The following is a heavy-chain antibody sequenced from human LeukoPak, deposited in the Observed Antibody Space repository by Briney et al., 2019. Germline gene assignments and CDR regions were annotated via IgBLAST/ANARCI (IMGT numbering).Heavy chain of an antibody. V-gene: IGHV5-51*01. J-gene: IGHJ5*02. CDR1: GYSFTSYW. D-gene: IGHD3-22*01. CDR3: ARGPASGSGYYENWFDP. Sequence: GESLKISCKGSGYSFTSYWIGWVRQVPGKGLEWMGIIYPGDSDTRYSPSLQGQVPLSADKSISTAYLQWSSLKASDTAMYSCARGPASGSGYYENWFDPWGQGTLVTVSS. CDR2: IYPGDSDT.